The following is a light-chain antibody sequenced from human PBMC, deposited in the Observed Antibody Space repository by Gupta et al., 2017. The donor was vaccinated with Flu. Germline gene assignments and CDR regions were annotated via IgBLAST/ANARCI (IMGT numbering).Light chain of an antibody. CDR3: RQYSDYPWT. CDR2: RES. CDR1: QSIGSR. J-gene: IGKJ1*01. Sequence: ITCRDGQSIGSRLAWYQQEPGKAPRFLIYRESRLQRGVPSGLSGSGSGTEFTLTISNLQPDDFASYYCRQYSDYPWTFGQGTKVEI. V-gene: IGKV1-5*03.